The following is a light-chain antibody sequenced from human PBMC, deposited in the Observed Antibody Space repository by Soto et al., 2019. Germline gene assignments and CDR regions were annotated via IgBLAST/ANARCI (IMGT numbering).Light chain of an antibody. CDR3: QQYGSSPKLT. V-gene: IGKV3-20*01. J-gene: IGKJ4*01. CDR1: QSVSSRY. Sequence: EIVLTHSPGTLSLSPGERATLSCRASQSVSSRYFAWYQQKPGQAPRLLIYGASSRATGIQDRFSGSGSGTDFTLTISRLEPEDFAVYYCQQYGSSPKLTFGGGTKVDI. CDR2: GAS.